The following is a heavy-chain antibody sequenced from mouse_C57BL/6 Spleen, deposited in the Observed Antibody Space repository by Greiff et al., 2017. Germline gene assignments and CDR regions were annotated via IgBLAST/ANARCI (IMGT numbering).Heavy chain of an antibody. CDR1: GYTFTDYY. CDR3: ASDGSSYRYFDV. Sequence: EVQLQESGPVLVKPGASVKMSCKASGYTFTDYYMNWVKQSHGKSLEWIGVINPYNGGTSYNQKFKGKATLTVDTSSSTAYMELNSLTSEDSAVYYCASDGSSYRYFDVWGTGTTVTVSS. CDR2: INPYNGGT. D-gene: IGHD1-1*01. J-gene: IGHJ1*03. V-gene: IGHV1-19*01.